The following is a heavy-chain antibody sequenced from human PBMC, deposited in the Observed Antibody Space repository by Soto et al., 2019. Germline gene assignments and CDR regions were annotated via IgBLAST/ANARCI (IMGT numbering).Heavy chain of an antibody. Sequence: QVQLVQSGAEVKKPGASVKVSCKASGYTFTSYDINWVRQATGQGLEWMGWMNPNSGNTGYAQKFQGRVTMTRNTSISSAYMELSSLRSEDTALYFYARNDSEAHYGLGYWGQGSLVTVSS. V-gene: IGHV1-8*01. CDR3: ARNDSEAHYGLGY. CDR2: MNPNSGNT. CDR1: GYTFTSYD. D-gene: IGHD1-1*01. J-gene: IGHJ4*02.